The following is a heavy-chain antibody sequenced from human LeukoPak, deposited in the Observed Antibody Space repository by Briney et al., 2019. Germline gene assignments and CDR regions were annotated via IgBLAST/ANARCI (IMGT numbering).Heavy chain of an antibody. CDR1: RFTFSDFY. D-gene: IGHD5-18*01. CDR3: ARGYSFNDY. V-gene: IGHV3-11*01. Sequence: GGSLRLSCTVSRFTFSDFYMSWIRQAAGKGLEWVSYISTSGSAKFYADSVKGRFTISRDNAKNSLYLYMNSLRVGDTAVYYCARGYSFNDYWGQGTLVTVSS. CDR2: ISTSGSAK. J-gene: IGHJ4*02.